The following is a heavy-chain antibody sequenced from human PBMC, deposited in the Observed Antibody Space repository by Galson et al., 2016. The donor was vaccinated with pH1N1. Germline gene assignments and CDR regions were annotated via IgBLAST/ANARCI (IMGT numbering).Heavy chain of an antibody. V-gene: IGHV3-23*01. D-gene: IGHD6-19*01. Sequence: SLRLSCAASGFIFSNYAISWVRQAPGKGLEWVSVVSGDATRTYYADSVKGRFTISRDNSKNTLYLQMNSLRAEDTAAYYCARDYRGSSGRKYYYYMDVWGKGTTVTVSS. CDR1: GFIFSNYA. CDR3: ARDYRGSSGRKYYYYMDV. J-gene: IGHJ6*03. CDR2: VSGDATRT.